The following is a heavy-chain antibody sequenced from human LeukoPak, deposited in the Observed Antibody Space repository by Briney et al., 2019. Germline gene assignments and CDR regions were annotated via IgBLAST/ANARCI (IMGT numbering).Heavy chain of an antibody. Sequence: PSETLSLTCTVSGGSISSSTYYWGWIRQPPGKGLEWIGSIYYSGSTYYNPPLKSRVPISVDTSKNQFSLKLNSVTAADTAVYYCATPYSGGYHGLDIWGQGTMVTVSS. CDR2: IYYSGST. V-gene: IGHV4-39*01. J-gene: IGHJ3*02. CDR1: GGSISSSTYY. D-gene: IGHD1-26*01. CDR3: ATPYSGGYHGLDI.